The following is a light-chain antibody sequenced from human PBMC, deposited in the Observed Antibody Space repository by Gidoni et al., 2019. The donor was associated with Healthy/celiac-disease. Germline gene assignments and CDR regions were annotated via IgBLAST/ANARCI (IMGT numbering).Light chain of an antibody. J-gene: IGKJ2*01. CDR2: KAS. CDR3: QQYNSYPYT. CDR1: QSISSW. Sequence: DIQMTQSPSTLSASLGDRVTITCRASQSISSWLAWYQQKPGKAPKLLIYKASSLESGVPSRFSGSGSGTEFTLTISSLQPDDFATYYCQQYNSYPYTFAQGTKLEIK. V-gene: IGKV1-5*03.